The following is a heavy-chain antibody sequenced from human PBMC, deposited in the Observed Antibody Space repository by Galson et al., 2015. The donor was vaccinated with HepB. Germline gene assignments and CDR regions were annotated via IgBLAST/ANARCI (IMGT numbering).Heavy chain of an antibody. Sequence: SLRLSCAASGFTFKSYSMSWVRQAPGKGLEWVSAISGSGISTYYTDSVKGRFTISRDNSKNTVYLQMNSLRAEDAAIYYCAKEMNSNGFFDYWGQGTLVTVSS. D-gene: IGHD3-22*01. CDR2: ISGSGIST. CDR3: AKEMNSNGFFDY. V-gene: IGHV3-23*01. J-gene: IGHJ4*02. CDR1: GFTFKSYS.